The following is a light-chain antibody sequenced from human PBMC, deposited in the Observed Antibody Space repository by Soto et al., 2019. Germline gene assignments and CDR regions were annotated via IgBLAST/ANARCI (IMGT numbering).Light chain of an antibody. J-gene: IGKJ1*01. CDR2: DAS. Sequence: EIVLTQSPATLSLSPGERATLSCRASQSVSSYLAWYQQKPGQAPRLLIYDASNRATGIPARFSGSGSGTEFTLTISSLQSEDFAVYYCQQYGSSPWTFGQGTKVDI. CDR3: QQYGSSPWT. V-gene: IGKV3-11*01. CDR1: QSVSSY.